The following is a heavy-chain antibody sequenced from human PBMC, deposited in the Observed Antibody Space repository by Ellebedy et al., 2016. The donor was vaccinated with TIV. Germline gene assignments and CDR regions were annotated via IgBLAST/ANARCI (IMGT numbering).Heavy chain of an antibody. J-gene: IGHJ6*02. CDR2: ISSDSSYI. V-gene: IGHV3-21*01. Sequence: GESLKISCAASGFTFSSYSMNWVRQAPGKGLEWVSLISSDSSYIYYADSLKGRFTISRDNAKNSLYLQMNSLRAEDTAVYYCARDAEKRAVSRLGMDVWGQGTTVTVSS. CDR3: ARDAEKRAVSRLGMDV. CDR1: GFTFSSYS. D-gene: IGHD5-24*01.